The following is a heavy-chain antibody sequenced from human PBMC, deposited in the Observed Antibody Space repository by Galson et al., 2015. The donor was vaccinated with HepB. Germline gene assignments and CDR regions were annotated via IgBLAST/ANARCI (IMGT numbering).Heavy chain of an antibody. V-gene: IGHV3-33*01. CDR2: IGYDGSKK. J-gene: IGHJ4*02. Sequence: SLRLSCAASGFTFSNYDMHWVRQAPGKGLEWVADIGYDGSKKYYADSVKGRFTISRDNSKNTLYLQMNTLRAEDTAVYYCARVGIGGSYCADYWGQGTLVIVSS. CDR1: GFTFSNYD. D-gene: IGHD1-26*01. CDR3: ARVGIGGSYCADY.